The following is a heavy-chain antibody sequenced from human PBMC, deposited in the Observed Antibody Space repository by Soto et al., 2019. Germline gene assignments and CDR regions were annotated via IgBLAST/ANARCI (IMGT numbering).Heavy chain of an antibody. J-gene: IGHJ3*02. CDR2: ISGSGGST. Sequence: PGGSLRLSCAASGFTFSSYAMSWVRQAPGKGLEWVSAISGSGGSTYYADSVKGRFTISRDNSKNTLYLQMNSLRAEDTAVYYCVLHLREFGAFDICGQGTMVTVSS. CDR3: VLHLREFGAFDI. D-gene: IGHD3-16*01. CDR1: GFTFSSYA. V-gene: IGHV3-23*01.